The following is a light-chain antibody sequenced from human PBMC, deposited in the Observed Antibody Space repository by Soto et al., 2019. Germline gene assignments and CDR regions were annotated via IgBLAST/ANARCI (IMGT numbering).Light chain of an antibody. CDR2: GSS. Sequence: DVQLTQSPSSLSASIGDTVTISCRSSQSITTSLNWYQQKPGKPPALLIYGSSARQIGVPHRFSASGSETDFTLPITRLQHEDFATFYCQQSYSLPRTFGQGTKMDLK. CDR3: QQSYSLPRT. CDR1: QSITTS. V-gene: IGKV1-39*01. J-gene: IGKJ1*01.